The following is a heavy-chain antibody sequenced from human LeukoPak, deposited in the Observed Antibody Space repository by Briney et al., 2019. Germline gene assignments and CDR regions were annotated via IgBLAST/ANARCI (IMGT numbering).Heavy chain of an antibody. CDR3: ASGYGSGSYSYYYGMDV. CDR2: ISSSGSTI. CDR1: GFTFSDYY. J-gene: IGHJ6*02. Sequence: NPGGSLRLSCAASGFTFSDYYMSWIRQAPGKGLEWVSYISSSGSTIYYADSVKGRFTISRDNSKNTLYLQMNSLRAEDTAVYYCASGYGSGSYSYYYGMDVWGQGTTVTVSS. V-gene: IGHV3-11*04. D-gene: IGHD3-10*01.